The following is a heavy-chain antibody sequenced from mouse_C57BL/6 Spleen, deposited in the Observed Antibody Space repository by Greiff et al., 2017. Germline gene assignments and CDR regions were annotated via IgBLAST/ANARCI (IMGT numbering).Heavy chain of an antibody. J-gene: IGHJ2*01. V-gene: IGHV5-4*01. D-gene: IGHD1-1*02. Sequence: EVMLVESGGGLVKPGGSLKLSCAASGFTFSSYAMSWVRQTPEKRLEWVATISDGGSYTYYPDNVKGRFTISRDNAKNNLYLQMSHLKSEDTAMYYCARDQVLSDYFDYWGQGTTLTVSS. CDR2: ISDGGSYT. CDR1: GFTFSSYA. CDR3: ARDQVLSDYFDY.